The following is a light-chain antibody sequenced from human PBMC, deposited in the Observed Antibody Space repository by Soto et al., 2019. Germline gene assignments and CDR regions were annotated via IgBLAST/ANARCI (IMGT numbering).Light chain of an antibody. V-gene: IGLV4-69*01. CDR3: QTWGTGVQV. CDR2: LNSDGSH. CDR1: RGHSSYA. J-gene: IGLJ3*02. Sequence: QLVLTQSPSAPASLGASVKLTCTLSRGHSSYAIAWHQQQPEKGPRYLMKLNSDGSHNKGDGIPDRFSGSSSGAERYLTISSLQSEDEADYYCQTWGTGVQVFGGGTKLTVL.